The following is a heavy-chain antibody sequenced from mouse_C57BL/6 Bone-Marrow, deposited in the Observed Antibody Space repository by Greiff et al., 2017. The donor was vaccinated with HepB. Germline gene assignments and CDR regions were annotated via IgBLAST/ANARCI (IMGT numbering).Heavy chain of an antibody. D-gene: IGHD2-1*01. CDR2: IHPSDSDT. Sequence: QVQLQQPGAELVKPGASVKVSCKASGYTFTSYWMHWVKQRPGQGLEWIGRIHPSDSDTNYNQKFKGKATLTVDKSSSTSYMQLSSLTSADSAVYYCAIGRNFYAMDYWGQGTSVTVSS. V-gene: IGHV1-74*01. CDR1: GYTFTSYW. J-gene: IGHJ4*01. CDR3: AIGRNFYAMDY.